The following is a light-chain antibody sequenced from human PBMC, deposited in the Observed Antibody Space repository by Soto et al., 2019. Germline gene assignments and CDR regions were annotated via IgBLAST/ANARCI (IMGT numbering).Light chain of an antibody. V-gene: IGKV3-20*01. CDR3: QQYGSSGT. CDR1: QSVSNNY. Sequence: EMVLTQSPGTLSLSPGERATLSCTASQSVSNNYLAWYQQKPGQAPRLLIYGASNRATGIPDRFSGSGSGTDFTVTISRLEREDFAVYYCQQYGSSGTFGQGTKVEIK. J-gene: IGKJ1*01. CDR2: GAS.